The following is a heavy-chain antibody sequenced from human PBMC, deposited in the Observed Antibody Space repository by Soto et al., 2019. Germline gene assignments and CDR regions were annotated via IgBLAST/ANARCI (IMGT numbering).Heavy chain of an antibody. D-gene: IGHD1-26*01. CDR1: GFAFNKFG. J-gene: IGHJ4*02. Sequence: QVQLVESGGGVVQPGTSLSLSCEASGFAFNKFGMHWVRQAPGKGLEWVAFISYDGSYQYYADSVQGRLTITRDNSMNTLNMQLNSLRREDTAVYYCAKGGEVGGVLGDHWGQGTLDTVSS. CDR2: ISYDGSYQ. CDR3: AKGGEVGGVLGDH. V-gene: IGHV3-30*18.